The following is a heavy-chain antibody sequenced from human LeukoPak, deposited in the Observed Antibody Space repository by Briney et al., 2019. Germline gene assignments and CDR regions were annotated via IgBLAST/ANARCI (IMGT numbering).Heavy chain of an antibody. Sequence: GGSLRLSCAASGFTFSNYWMSWVRQAPGRGLEWVANIKQDGGEKYYVNSVKGRFTISRDNAKNSLYLQMNSLRAEDTAIYYCAREDDWNYEDYWGQGTLVTVSS. CDR1: GFTFSNYW. V-gene: IGHV3-7*01. D-gene: IGHD1-7*01. CDR2: IKQDGGEK. J-gene: IGHJ4*02. CDR3: AREDDWNYEDY.